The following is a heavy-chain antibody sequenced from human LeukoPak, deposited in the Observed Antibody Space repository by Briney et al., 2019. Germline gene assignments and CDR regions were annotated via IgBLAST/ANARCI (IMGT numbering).Heavy chain of an antibody. CDR1: GGSISSYY. J-gene: IGHJ4*02. V-gene: IGHV4-59*08. CDR2: IYYSGST. Sequence: PSETLSLTCTVSGGSISSYYWSWIRQPPGKGLEWIGYIYYSGSTNYNPSLKSRVTISVDTSKNQFSLKLSSVTAADTAVYYCARQSSSTKYYFDYWGQGTLVTVSS. D-gene: IGHD6-13*01. CDR3: ARQSSSTKYYFDY.